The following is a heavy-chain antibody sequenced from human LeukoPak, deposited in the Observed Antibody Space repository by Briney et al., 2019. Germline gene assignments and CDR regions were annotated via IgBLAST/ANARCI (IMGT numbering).Heavy chain of an antibody. Sequence: SETLSLTCTVSGGSISSSSYYWGWIRQPPGKGLEWFGSIYYSGSTYYNPSLKSRVTISVDTSKNQFSLKLSSVTAADTAVYYCAREVTYSSGWYGLPDAFDIWGQGTMVTVSS. V-gene: IGHV4-39*07. CDR1: GGSISSSSYY. CDR3: AREVTYSSGWYGLPDAFDI. D-gene: IGHD6-19*01. J-gene: IGHJ3*02. CDR2: IYYSGST.